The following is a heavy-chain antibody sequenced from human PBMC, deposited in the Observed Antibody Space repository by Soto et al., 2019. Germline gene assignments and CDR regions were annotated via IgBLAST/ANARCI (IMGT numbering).Heavy chain of an antibody. Sequence: SETLSLTCTVSGGSISSYYWSWIRQPPGKGLEWIGYIYYSGSTNYNPSLKSRVTISVDTSKNQISLKLSSVTAADTAVYYCARRPGFGHAFDIRGQGTMVTVSS. V-gene: IGHV4-59*08. CDR1: GGSISSYY. D-gene: IGHD3-10*01. J-gene: IGHJ3*02. CDR2: IYYSGST. CDR3: ARRPGFGHAFDI.